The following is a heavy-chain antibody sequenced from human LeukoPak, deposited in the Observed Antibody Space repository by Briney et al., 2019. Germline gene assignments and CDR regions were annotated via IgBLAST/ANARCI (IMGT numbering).Heavy chain of an antibody. J-gene: IGHJ5*02. Sequence: PSETLSLTCTVSDGSINHHFWSWIRQPAGKGLDYIGRIYPSGSTNYNPSLKSRVTMSVDTSKRQLSLKLTSVTAADTAVYYCARLPIVESRFDPWGQGTLVSVSS. D-gene: IGHD1-26*01. CDR1: DGSINHHF. V-gene: IGHV4-4*07. CDR3: ARLPIVESRFDP. CDR2: IYPSGST.